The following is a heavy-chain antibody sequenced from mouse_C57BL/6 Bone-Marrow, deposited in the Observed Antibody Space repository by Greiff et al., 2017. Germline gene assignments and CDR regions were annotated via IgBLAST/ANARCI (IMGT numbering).Heavy chain of an antibody. CDR3: ARDNYSNYYDY. J-gene: IGHJ2*01. CDR1: GYTFTSYW. Sequence: QVQLQQPGAELVKPGASVKLSCKASGYTFTSYWMQWVKQRPGQGLEWIGEIDPSDSYTNYNQKFKGKATVTVDTSSSTAYMQLSSLTSKDSAVYDCARDNYSNYYDYWGQGTTLTVSS. V-gene: IGHV1-50*01. CDR2: IDPSDSYT. D-gene: IGHD2-5*01.